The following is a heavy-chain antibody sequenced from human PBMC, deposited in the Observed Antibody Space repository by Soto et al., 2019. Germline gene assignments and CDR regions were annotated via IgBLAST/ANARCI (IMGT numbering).Heavy chain of an antibody. CDR2: TSIYNGHT. Sequence: QVQLVQSGPEVQKHGASLKVSCKASGYTFTASGIIWVRQAPGQGLEWMGWTSIYNGHTEYSPKFLGRVVMTTDTSADTAYLELKSLRPDDAALYYFARWDDDGASDQDHFDQVGQGTMVTVSS. J-gene: IGHJ4*02. CDR1: GYTFTASG. D-gene: IGHD4-17*01. CDR3: ARWDDDGASDQDHFDQ. V-gene: IGHV1-18*01.